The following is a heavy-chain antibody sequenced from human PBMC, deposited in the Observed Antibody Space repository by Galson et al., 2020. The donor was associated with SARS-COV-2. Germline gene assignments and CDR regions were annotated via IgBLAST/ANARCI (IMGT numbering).Heavy chain of an antibody. Sequence: GESLKISCAASGSTISSYSMNWVRPPPGKGLEWVSSISSSSSYIYYADSLKGRFNITIDTAKNSLYLQMNSLRAEDTAVYYCARDSGYYGSGGLFDYWRQGTLLTVCS. CDR1: GSTISSYS. J-gene: IGHJ4*01. CDR3: ARDSGYYGSGGLFDY. D-gene: IGHD3-22*01. CDR2: ISSSSSYI. V-gene: IGHV3-21*01.